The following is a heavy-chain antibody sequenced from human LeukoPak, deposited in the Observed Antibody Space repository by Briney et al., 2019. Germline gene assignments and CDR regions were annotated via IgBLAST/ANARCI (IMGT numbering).Heavy chain of an antibody. CDR2: ISSDGSST. CDR1: GFPLSSYW. V-gene: IGHV3-74*01. CDR3: ARQGATSAFDS. D-gene: IGHD1-26*01. Sequence: PGGALRLSCAASGFPLSSYWMHWVRHAPGKGLVWVSRISSDGSSTSYADSVKGRFTISRDNAKNTLYLQMNSLRAEDTAVYYCARQGATSAFDSWGQGTMGTVSA. J-gene: IGHJ3*02.